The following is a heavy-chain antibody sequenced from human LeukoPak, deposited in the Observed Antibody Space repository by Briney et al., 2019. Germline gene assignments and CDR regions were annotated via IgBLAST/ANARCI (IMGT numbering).Heavy chain of an antibody. J-gene: IGHJ6*03. CDR2: IRYDGSNK. CDR3: AKDWVPGGYSYGWFYYYYMDV. CDR1: EFTFSSYN. Sequence: SGGSLRLSCTASEFTFSSYNMHWVRQAPGKGLEWVAFIRYDGSNKYYADSVKGRFTISRDNSKNTLYLQMNSLRAEDTAVYYCAKDWVPGGYSYGWFYYYYMDVWGKGTTVTVSS. D-gene: IGHD5-18*01. V-gene: IGHV3-30*02.